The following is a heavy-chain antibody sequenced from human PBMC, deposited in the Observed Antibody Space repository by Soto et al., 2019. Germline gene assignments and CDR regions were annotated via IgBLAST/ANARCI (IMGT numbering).Heavy chain of an antibody. Sequence: QVQLVESGGGVVQPGRSLRLSCAASGFTFSSYAMHWVRQAPGKGLEWVAGISDDGSNKYYADSVKGRFTISRDNSRNTLDLQMNSLRAEDTAVYYCARDQDSGAVTVTTPDYWGQGTLVTVSS. CDR3: ARDQDSGAVTVTTPDY. V-gene: IGHV3-30-3*01. J-gene: IGHJ4*02. CDR2: ISDDGSNK. D-gene: IGHD4-17*01. CDR1: GFTFSSYA.